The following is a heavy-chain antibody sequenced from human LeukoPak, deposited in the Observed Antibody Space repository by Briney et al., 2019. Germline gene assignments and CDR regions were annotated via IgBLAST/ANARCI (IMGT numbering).Heavy chain of an antibody. CDR1: GFTFSSYS. J-gene: IGHJ3*02. D-gene: IGHD2-2*02. CDR2: ISSSSTYI. CDR3: ARDTHCSSTSCYNAFDI. V-gene: IGHV3-21*01. Sequence: MSGGSLRLSCAASGFTFSSYSMNWVRQAPGKGLEWVSSISSSSTYIYYTDSLKGRFTMTRDNAKNSLSLQMNSLRAEDTAVYYCARDTHCSSTSCYNAFDIWGQGTMVTVSS.